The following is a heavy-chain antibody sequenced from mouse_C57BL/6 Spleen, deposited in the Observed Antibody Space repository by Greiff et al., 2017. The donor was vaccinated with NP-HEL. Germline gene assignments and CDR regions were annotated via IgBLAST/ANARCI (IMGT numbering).Heavy chain of an antibody. CDR2: ISDGGSYT. Sequence: EVKVVESGGGLVKPGGSLKLSCAASGFTFSSYAMSWVRQTPEKRLEWVATISDGGSYTYYPDNVKGRFTISRDNAKNNLYLQMSHLKSEDTAMYYCARDRGNLFAYWGQGTLVTVSA. CDR1: GFTFSSYA. CDR3: ARDRGNLFAY. J-gene: IGHJ3*01. V-gene: IGHV5-4*01. D-gene: IGHD2-1*01.